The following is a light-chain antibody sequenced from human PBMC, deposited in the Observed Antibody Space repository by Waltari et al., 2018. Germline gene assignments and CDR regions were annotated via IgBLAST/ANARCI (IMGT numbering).Light chain of an antibody. CDR1: ENVNNY. V-gene: IGKV1-39*01. Sequence: DIQMTQSPSSLSASVGDRVTITCRASENVNNYLNWYQQKPGKAPKLLIYKASTLQSGVPSRFSGSGSGTDYTFTISSLQSEDVETYYCQHNYGTPYSFGQGTKVEIK. CDR3: QHNYGTPYS. J-gene: IGKJ2*03. CDR2: KAS.